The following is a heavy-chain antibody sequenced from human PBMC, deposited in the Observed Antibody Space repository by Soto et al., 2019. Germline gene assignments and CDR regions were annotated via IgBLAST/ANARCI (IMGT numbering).Heavy chain of an antibody. CDR2: IDPSDSQT. Sequence: PWESLKISCKGSGYSFAGYWITWVRQKPGKGLEWMGRIDPSDSQTYYSPSFRGHVTISVTKSITTVFLQWSSLRASDTAMYYCARQIHDSDTVPNFQYYFDPWGQATPVTVSS. D-gene: IGHD5-18*01. CDR3: ARQIHDSDTVPNFQYYFDP. V-gene: IGHV5-10-1*01. CDR1: GYSFAGYW. J-gene: IGHJ4*02.